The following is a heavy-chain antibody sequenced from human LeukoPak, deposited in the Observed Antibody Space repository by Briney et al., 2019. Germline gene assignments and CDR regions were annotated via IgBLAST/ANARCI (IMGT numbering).Heavy chain of an antibody. J-gene: IGHJ4*02. CDR2: IKEDGSVK. V-gene: IGHV3-7*05. Sequence: GGSLRLSCEASGFTFNNAWMNWVRQAPGRGLEWVANIKEDGSVKFYVDPVKGRFTVSRDNAKNSLYLQMSSLRAEDTAVYYCVSYLGGTTGFDSWGQGTLVTVSS. CDR1: GFTFNNAW. D-gene: IGHD1-26*01. CDR3: VSYLGGTTGFDS.